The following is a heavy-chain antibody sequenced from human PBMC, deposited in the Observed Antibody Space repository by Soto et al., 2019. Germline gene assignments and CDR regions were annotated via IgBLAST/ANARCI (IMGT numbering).Heavy chain of an antibody. CDR1: GFTFSSYG. J-gene: IGHJ6*02. Sequence: QVQLVESGGGVVQPGRSLRLSCVASGFTFSSYGMHWVRQAPGKGLEWVAVISYDGTNKYYADSVKGRFTISRDNSKNTLVLQKNRPRAEDPALDYCAKDRSNFPLSYYGMGVWGPGTTVTVSS. V-gene: IGHV3-30*18. D-gene: IGHD6-6*01. CDR2: ISYDGTNK. CDR3: AKDRSNFPLSYYGMGV.